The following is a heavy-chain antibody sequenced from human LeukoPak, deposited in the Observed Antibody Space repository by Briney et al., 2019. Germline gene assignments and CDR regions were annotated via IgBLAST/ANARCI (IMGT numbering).Heavy chain of an antibody. J-gene: IGHJ4*02. CDR3: ARDRNYFDSSGWTPLDY. CDR1: GDSITNYY. D-gene: IGHD3-22*01. Sequence: SETLSLTCTVSGDSITNYYWSWIRQPAGKGLEWIGRIYNSGTTNYNPSLKSRVTMSVDTSKSQFSLKLSSVTAADTAVYYRARDRNYFDSSGWTPLDYRGQGTLVTVSS. CDR2: IYNSGTT. V-gene: IGHV4-4*07.